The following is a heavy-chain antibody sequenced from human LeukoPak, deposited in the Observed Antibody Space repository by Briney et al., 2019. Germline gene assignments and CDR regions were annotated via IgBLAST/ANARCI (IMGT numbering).Heavy chain of an antibody. V-gene: IGHV4-39*07. CDR2: INHSGST. Sequence: PSETLSLTCTVSGGSISSGGYYWSWIRQPPGKGLEWIGEINHSGSTNYNPSLKSRVTISVDTSKNQFSLKLSSVTAADTAVYYCASRNYYYYYGMDVWGQGTTVTVSS. J-gene: IGHJ6*02. CDR1: GGSISSGGYY. CDR3: ASRNYYYYYGMDV.